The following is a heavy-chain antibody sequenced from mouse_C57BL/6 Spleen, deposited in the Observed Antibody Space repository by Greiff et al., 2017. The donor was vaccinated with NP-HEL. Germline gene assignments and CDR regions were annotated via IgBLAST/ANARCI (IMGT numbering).Heavy chain of an antibody. J-gene: IGHJ2*01. Sequence: QVQLQQSGPELVKPGASVKISCKASGYAFSSSWMNWVKQRPGKGLEWIGRIYPGDGDTNYNGKFKGKATLTADKSSSTAYMQLSSLTSEDSAVYFCARSGSSYQAFDYWGQGTTLTVSS. D-gene: IGHD1-1*01. CDR1: GYAFSSSW. V-gene: IGHV1-82*01. CDR2: IYPGDGDT. CDR3: ARSGSSYQAFDY.